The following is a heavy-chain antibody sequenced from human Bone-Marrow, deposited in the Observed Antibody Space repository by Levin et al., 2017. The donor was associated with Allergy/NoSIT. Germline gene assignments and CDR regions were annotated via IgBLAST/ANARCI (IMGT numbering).Heavy chain of an antibody. CDR3: VKAGGGYDHVTYYYYAMDV. CDR2: MNPNSGNT. CDR1: GYTFNSYD. V-gene: IGHV1-8*01. D-gene: IGHD5-12*01. J-gene: IGHJ6*02. Sequence: GESLKISCKTSGYTFNSYDINWVRQATGQGLEWMGWMNPNSGNTGYAQKFQGRVTMTRDTSISTAYLELSSLRSEDTAVYYCVKAGGGYDHVTYYYYAMDVWGQGTTVTVSS.